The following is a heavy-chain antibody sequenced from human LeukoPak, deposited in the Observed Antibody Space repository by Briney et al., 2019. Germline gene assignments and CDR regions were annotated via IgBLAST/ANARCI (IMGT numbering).Heavy chain of an antibody. V-gene: IGHV4-39*07. CDR1: GESFSKYY. CDR2: IYYSGDT. J-gene: IGHJ4*02. D-gene: IGHD2-2*01. CDR3: ARDGLVQFDY. Sequence: SETLSLTCAVYGESFSKYYWGWIRQPPGKGLEWIGSIYYSGDTYYNPSLKSRVSISVDTSKNQFSLKLSSVTAADTAVYYCARDGLVQFDYWGQGTLVTVSS.